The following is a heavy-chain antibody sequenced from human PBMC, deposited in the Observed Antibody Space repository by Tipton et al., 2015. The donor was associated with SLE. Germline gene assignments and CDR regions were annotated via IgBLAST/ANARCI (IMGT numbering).Heavy chain of an antibody. V-gene: IGHV4-39*01. D-gene: IGHD3-3*01. CDR2: IYYSGST. J-gene: IGHJ4*02. CDR3: ASYYDFWSGYQSSFGY. CDR1: GGSIGSSSYY. Sequence: TLSLTCTVSGGSIGSSSYYWGWIRQPPGKGLEWIGGIYYSGSTYNNPSLKSRVTISVDTSKNQFSLKLSSVTAADTAVYYCASYYDFWSGYQSSFGYWGQGTLVTVSS.